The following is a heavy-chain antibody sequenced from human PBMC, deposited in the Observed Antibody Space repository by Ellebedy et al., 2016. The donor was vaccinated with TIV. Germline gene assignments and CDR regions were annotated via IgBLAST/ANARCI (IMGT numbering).Heavy chain of an antibody. D-gene: IGHD1-1*01. Sequence: GESLKISCAASGFTFSSYWMSWVRQAPGKGLEWVANIKQVGSEKYYVDSVKGRFTISRDNAKNSLYLQMNSLRAEDTAVYYCAGRAYNWNDGSLFDYWGQGTLVTVSS. CDR1: GFTFSSYW. J-gene: IGHJ4*02. V-gene: IGHV3-7*03. CDR2: IKQVGSEK. CDR3: AGRAYNWNDGSLFDY.